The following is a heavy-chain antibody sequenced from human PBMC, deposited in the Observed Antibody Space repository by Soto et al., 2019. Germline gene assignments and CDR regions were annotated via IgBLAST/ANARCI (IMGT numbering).Heavy chain of an antibody. Sequence: LSLTCAVYGGSFSGYYWSWIRQPPGKGLEWIGEINHSGSTNYNPSLKSRVTISVDTSKNQFSLKLSSVTAADTAVYYCARRRFLEWFANYYYGMDVWGQGTTVTVSS. CDR1: GGSFSGYY. CDR3: ARRRFLEWFANYYYGMDV. J-gene: IGHJ6*02. V-gene: IGHV4-34*01. D-gene: IGHD3-3*01. CDR2: INHSGST.